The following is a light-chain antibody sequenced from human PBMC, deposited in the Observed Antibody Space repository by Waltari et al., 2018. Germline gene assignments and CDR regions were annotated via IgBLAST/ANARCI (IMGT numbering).Light chain of an antibody. J-gene: IGKJ1*01. Sequence: EIMLTQSPGTLSLSPGERATLSCRASQSISRYLAWYQHKPGQAPRLLIYDASSRATGIPDRFSGSGSGIDFSLTISRLEPEDFAVYYCQKYGSLPATFGQGTKVEIK. CDR1: QSISRY. V-gene: IGKV3-20*01. CDR2: DAS. CDR3: QKYGSLPAT.